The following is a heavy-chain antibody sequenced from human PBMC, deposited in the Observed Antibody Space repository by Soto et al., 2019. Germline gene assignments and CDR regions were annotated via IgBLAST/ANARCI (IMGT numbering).Heavy chain of an antibody. CDR3: ARLAETGSTYNWFDP. D-gene: IGHD1-1*01. V-gene: IGHV5-51*01. CDR2: IYPGDSDT. CDR1: VYSFTSYW. Sequence: SLKISCKGSVYSFTSYWIVWVRHMPGKGLEWMGIIYPGDSDTRYSPSFQGQVTISADKSISTAYLQWSSLKASDTAMYYCARLAETGSTYNWFDPWGQGTLVTVSS. J-gene: IGHJ5*02.